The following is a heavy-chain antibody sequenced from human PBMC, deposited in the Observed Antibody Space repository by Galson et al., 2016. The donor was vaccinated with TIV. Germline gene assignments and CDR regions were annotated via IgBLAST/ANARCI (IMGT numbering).Heavy chain of an antibody. D-gene: IGHD2-21*01. CDR2: INDGNGNT. CDR3: ARPPYCGGDCYKYDT. J-gene: IGHJ5*02. Sequence: SVKVSCKASGYTFTIYAMHWVRQAPGQRLEWMGWINDGNGNTKYSQKFQGRVTITRDTSASTAYMELSSLRAEDTAVYYCARPPYCGGDCYKYDTWGQGTLVTVSS. CDR1: GYTFTIYA. V-gene: IGHV1-3*01.